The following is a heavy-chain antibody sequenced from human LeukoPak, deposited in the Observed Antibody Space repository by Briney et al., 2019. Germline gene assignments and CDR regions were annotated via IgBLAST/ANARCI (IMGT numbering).Heavy chain of an antibody. CDR1: GGSIDITNY. D-gene: IGHD2/OR15-2a*01. V-gene: IGHV4-4*02. J-gene: IGHJ4*02. CDR2: ISHSGTT. CDR3: TRENRPFCPFAY. Sequence: SETLSLTCGVSGGSIDITNYWSWVRQAPGKGLEWIGEISHSGTTNYNPSLRSRVNMFLDRANNQFSLSLTSVTAADSAVYYCTRENRPFCPFAYWGQGVLVTVSS.